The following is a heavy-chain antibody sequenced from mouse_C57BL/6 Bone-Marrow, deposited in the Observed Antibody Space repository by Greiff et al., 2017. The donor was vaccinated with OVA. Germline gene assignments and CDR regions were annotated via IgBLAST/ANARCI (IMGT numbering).Heavy chain of an antibody. J-gene: IGHJ3*01. V-gene: IGHV3-6*01. D-gene: IGHD1-1*02. CDR2: ISYDGST. Sequence: EVQLQQSGPGLVKPSQSLSLTCSVTGYSITSGYYWNWIRQFPGNKLEWMGYISYDGSTNYNPSLKNRISITRDTSKNQFFLKLNSVTTEDTATYYCARDGGNLAWFAYWGQGTLVTVSA. CDR1: GYSITSGYY. CDR3: ARDGGNLAWFAY.